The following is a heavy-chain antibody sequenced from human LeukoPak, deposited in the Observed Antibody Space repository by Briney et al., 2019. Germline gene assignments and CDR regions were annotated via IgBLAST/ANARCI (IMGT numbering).Heavy chain of an antibody. CDR2: IYYSGST. Sequence: PSETLSLTCTVSGGSLSSGTYYWGWVRQPPGKGLEWIGSIYYSGSTSYNPSLKSRVTISVDTSKNQFSLKLDSVTAADTAVYYCARNASDSGTSYFDYWGQGTLVTVSS. J-gene: IGHJ4*02. CDR1: GGSLSSGTYY. CDR3: ARNASDSGTSYFDY. V-gene: IGHV4-39*01. D-gene: IGHD1-26*01.